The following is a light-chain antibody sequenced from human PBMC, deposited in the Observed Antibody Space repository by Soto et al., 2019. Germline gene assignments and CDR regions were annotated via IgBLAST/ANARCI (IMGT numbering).Light chain of an antibody. CDR1: QSVSSSY. V-gene: IGKV3-15*01. Sequence: EIVMTQSPATLSVSPGERATLSCRASQSVSSSYLVWHQQKPGQAPRLLIYGASTRATGIPARFSGSGSGTEFTLTISSLEPEDFAVYYCQQRSNWTLTFGGGTKVDIK. CDR2: GAS. CDR3: QQRSNWTLT. J-gene: IGKJ4*01.